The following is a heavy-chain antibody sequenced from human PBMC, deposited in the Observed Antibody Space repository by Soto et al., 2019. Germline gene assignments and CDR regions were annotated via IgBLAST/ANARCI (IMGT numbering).Heavy chain of an antibody. Sequence: ESGGGLVQPGGSLRLSCAISGFTFRRDWMNWVRQAPGKGLEWVAHVNQDGTQKYYVDSVKGRFTIFRDNAKNSLYLQMNSLRVEDTAVYYCSGGVGDAVWGQGTLVTVSS. V-gene: IGHV3-7*04. CDR2: VNQDGTQK. J-gene: IGHJ4*02. CDR1: GFTFRRDW. D-gene: IGHD1-26*01. CDR3: SGGVGDAV.